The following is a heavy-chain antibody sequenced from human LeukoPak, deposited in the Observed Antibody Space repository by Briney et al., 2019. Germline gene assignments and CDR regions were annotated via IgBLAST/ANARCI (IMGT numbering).Heavy chain of an antibody. CDR1: GVSNSHDNW. D-gene: IGHD3-22*01. V-gene: IGHV4-4*02. CDR3: ATQNYYDSTGYYNN. CDR2: IHQSGST. J-gene: IGHJ4*02. Sequence: PSGTLYLICAGSGVSNSHDNWRRGVRQPPGKGLEWVGEIHQSGSTNYNPSLKSRVTITVDNSKSQFSLKLGAVPATGKAVYYCATQNYYDSTGYYNNWGRGTLVTVSS.